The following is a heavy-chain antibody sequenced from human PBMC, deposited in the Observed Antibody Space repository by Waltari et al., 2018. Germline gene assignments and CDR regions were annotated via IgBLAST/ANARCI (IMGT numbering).Heavy chain of an antibody. Sequence: EVQLVESGGGLIQPGGSLSLSCAASGFTVSNNHMSWVRQAPGKGLEGVSLIYSGGSTYYADSVKGRFTISRDNSRNTLYLQMNSLRAEDTAVYYCASFTTKTHWGQGTLVTVSS. V-gene: IGHV3-53*01. CDR2: IYSGGST. J-gene: IGHJ4*02. D-gene: IGHD1-1*01. CDR1: GFTVSNNH. CDR3: ASFTTKTH.